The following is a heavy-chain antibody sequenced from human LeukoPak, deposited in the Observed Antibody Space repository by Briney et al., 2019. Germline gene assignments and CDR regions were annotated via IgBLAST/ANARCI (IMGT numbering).Heavy chain of an antibody. V-gene: IGHV3-33*01. CDR1: GFTFSSYG. CDR3: ARCRDGYNYARYFDY. CDR2: IWYDGSHK. D-gene: IGHD5-24*01. Sequence: PGRSLRLSCAASGFTFSSYGMHWVRQAPGKGLEWVAVIWYDGSHKYYADSVKGRFTISRDNSKNTLYLQMNSLRAEDTAAYYCARCRDGYNYARYFDYWGQGTLVTVSS. J-gene: IGHJ4*02.